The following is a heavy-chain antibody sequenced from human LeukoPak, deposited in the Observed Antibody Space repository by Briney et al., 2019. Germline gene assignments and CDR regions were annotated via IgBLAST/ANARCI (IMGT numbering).Heavy chain of an antibody. CDR1: GFTFTSYA. Sequence: PGGSLRLSCAASGFTFTSYAMSWVRQAPGKGLEWVANIKQDGSEKYYVDSVKGRFTISRDNAKNSLYLQMNSLRAEDTAVYYCARDGVLLWFGELSYFDYWGQGTLVTVSS. D-gene: IGHD3-10*01. CDR2: IKQDGSEK. J-gene: IGHJ4*02. CDR3: ARDGVLLWFGELSYFDY. V-gene: IGHV3-7*03.